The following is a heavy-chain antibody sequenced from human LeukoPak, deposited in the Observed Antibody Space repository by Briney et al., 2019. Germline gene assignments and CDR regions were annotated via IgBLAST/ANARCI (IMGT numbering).Heavy chain of an antibody. CDR1: GFTFSSYA. V-gene: IGHV3-30-3*01. Sequence: GRSLRLSCAVSGFTFSSYAMHWVRQAPGKGLEWVAVISYDGSNKYYADSVKGRFTISRDNSKNTLYLQMNSLRAEDTAVYYCARVVIHYDILTGYFDYWGQGTLVTVSS. CDR2: ISYDGSNK. CDR3: ARVVIHYDILTGYFDY. D-gene: IGHD3-9*01. J-gene: IGHJ4*02.